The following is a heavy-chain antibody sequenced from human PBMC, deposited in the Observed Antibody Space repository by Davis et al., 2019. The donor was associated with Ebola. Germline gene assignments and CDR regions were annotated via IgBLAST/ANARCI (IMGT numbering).Heavy chain of an antibody. V-gene: IGHV4-61*01. J-gene: IGHJ5*02. CDR3: ARRPRGGVVVFDP. Sequence: SETLSLTCTVSGGSVTSGSYYWSWIRQPPGQELDWIGSIYYSGSTNYNPSLKSRVTISLDTSKNQFSLKLSSVTAADTAVYYCARRPRGGVVVFDPWGQGTLVTVSS. D-gene: IGHD2-15*01. CDR2: IYYSGST. CDR1: GGSVTSGSYY.